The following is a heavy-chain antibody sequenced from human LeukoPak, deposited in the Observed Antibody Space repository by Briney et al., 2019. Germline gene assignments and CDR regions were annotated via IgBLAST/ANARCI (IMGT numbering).Heavy chain of an antibody. CDR1: GGSISSSY. CDR2: IHYSGGRA. V-gene: IGHV4-59*08. CDR3: ARHVATGATDAFDI. Sequence: SETLSLTCTVSGGSISSSYWSWIRQPPGKGLEWIAYIHYSGGRATYNPSLTSRVTISVDTSKKYFSPKLTSVTAADTAVYYCARHVATGATDAFDIWGQGALVAVSP. D-gene: IGHD1-1*01. J-gene: IGHJ3*02.